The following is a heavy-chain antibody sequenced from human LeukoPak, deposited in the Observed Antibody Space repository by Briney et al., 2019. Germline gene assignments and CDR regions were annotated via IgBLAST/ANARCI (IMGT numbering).Heavy chain of an antibody. D-gene: IGHD6-19*01. CDR1: GYTLTELS. V-gene: IGHV1-24*01. J-gene: IGHJ4*02. Sequence: ASVKVSCKVSGYTLTELSMHWVRQAPGKGLEWMGGFDPEDGETIYAQKFQGRVTMTEDTSTSTAYMELRSLRSDDTAVYYCAIYSSGHPFDYWGQGTLVTVSS. CDR3: AIYSSGHPFDY. CDR2: FDPEDGET.